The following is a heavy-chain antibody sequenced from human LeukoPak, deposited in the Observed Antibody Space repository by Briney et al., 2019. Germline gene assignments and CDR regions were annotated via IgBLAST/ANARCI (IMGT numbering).Heavy chain of an antibody. J-gene: IGHJ3*01. CDR2: ISGSGSYI. CDR1: GFIFSSYA. V-gene: IGHV3-21*01. D-gene: IGHD4-17*01. CDR3: ARGLGSGDYVANAFDF. Sequence: GGSQRLSCAASGFIFSSYAMNWVRQAPGKGLEWVSSISGSGSYIHYADSMKGRFTISRDNAKKLVYLHMSRLRAEDTAVYYCARGLGSGDYVANAFDFWGRGTTVSVS.